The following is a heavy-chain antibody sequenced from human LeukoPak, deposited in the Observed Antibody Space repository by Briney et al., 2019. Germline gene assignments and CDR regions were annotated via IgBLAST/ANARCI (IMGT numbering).Heavy chain of an antibody. V-gene: IGHV4-39*01. CDR2: IYYSGST. CDR1: GGSISSGTYY. Sequence: PSETLSLTCIVSGGSISSGTYYWGWIRQPPGKGLEWIGSIYYSGSTYYNPSLKSRVTISVDTSKNQFSLKLSSVTAADTAVYYCARHDLVEYSSVWYYFDYWGQGTLVTVSS. D-gene: IGHD6-19*01. CDR3: ARHDLVEYSSVWYYFDY. J-gene: IGHJ4*02.